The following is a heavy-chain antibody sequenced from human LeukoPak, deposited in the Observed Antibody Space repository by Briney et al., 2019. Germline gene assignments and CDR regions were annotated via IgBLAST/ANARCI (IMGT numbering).Heavy chain of an antibody. Sequence: GGSLGLSCAASGFTFSSYGMHWVRQAPGKGLEWVAFIRYDGSNKYYADSVKGRFTISRDNSKNTLYLQMNSLRAEDTAVYYCAKGIDSSSTYWGQGTLVTVSS. CDR2: IRYDGSNK. J-gene: IGHJ4*02. CDR3: AKGIDSSSTY. CDR1: GFTFSSYG. V-gene: IGHV3-30*02. D-gene: IGHD3-9*01.